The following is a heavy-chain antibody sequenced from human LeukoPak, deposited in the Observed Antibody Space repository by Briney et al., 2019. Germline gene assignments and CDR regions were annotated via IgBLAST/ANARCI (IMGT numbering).Heavy chain of an antibody. CDR1: GFTFSDYY. D-gene: IGHD4-17*01. J-gene: IGHJ4*02. Sequence: GGSLRLSCAASGFTFSDYYMSWIRQAPGKGLEWVSYISTGGTTIYYADSVKGRFTISRDNAKNSLYLQMNSLRAEDTAVYYGARDSYTVTLWGDFDYWGQGTLVPASS. CDR3: ARDSYTVTLWGDFDY. V-gene: IGHV3-11*04. CDR2: ISTGGTTI.